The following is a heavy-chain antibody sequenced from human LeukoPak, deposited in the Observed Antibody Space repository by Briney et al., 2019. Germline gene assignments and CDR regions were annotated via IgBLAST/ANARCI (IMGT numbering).Heavy chain of an antibody. CDR2: INPNTGGT. J-gene: IGHJ4*02. D-gene: IGHD3-10*01. Sequence: ASVKVSCKASGYTFTGYYMFWVRQAPGQGLEWMGWINPNTGGTNYAQKFQGRVTMTRDTSISTAYMELSRLRSDDTAVYYCARGLYGSGSYYFDYWGQGTLVTVSS. V-gene: IGHV1-2*02. CDR1: GYTFTGYY. CDR3: ARGLYGSGSYYFDY.